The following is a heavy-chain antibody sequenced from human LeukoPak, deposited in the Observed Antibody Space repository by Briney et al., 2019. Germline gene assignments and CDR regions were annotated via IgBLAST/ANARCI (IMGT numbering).Heavy chain of an antibody. Sequence: TSETLSLTCTVSGVSIGSSSYYWGWIRQPAGKGLEWIGRIYTSGSTNYNPSLKSRVTISVDTSKNQFSLKLSSVTAADTAVYYCARAVAYCGGDCYWTNYYYYYYMDVWGKGTTVTISS. CDR3: ARAVAYCGGDCYWTNYYYYYYMDV. CDR1: GVSIGSSSYY. CDR2: IYTSGST. V-gene: IGHV4-61*02. D-gene: IGHD2-21*02. J-gene: IGHJ6*03.